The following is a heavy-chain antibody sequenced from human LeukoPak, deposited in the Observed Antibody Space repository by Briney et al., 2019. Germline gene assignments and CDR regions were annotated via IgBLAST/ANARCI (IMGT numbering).Heavy chain of an antibody. CDR3: ARAGYCSGGSCYSRGHWFDP. D-gene: IGHD2-15*01. J-gene: IGHJ5*02. CDR2: IYTIGST. CDR1: GGSISSYY. Sequence: SETLSLTCTVAGGSISSYYWSWIRQPAGKGLEWIGRIYTIGSTNYNPCLKSRVTMSVDTSKNQFSLKLSSVTAADTAVYYCARAGYCSGGSCYSRGHWFDPWGQGTLVTVSS. V-gene: IGHV4-4*07.